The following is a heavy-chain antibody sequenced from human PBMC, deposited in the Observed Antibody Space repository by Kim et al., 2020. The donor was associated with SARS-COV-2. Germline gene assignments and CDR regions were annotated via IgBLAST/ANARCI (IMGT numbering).Heavy chain of an antibody. V-gene: IGHV1-69*01. CDR3: ARDSTALELARHY. Sequence: KYAQEFQGRVTITADESTSTAYMELSSLRSEDTAVYYCARDSTALELARHYWGQGTLVTVSS. D-gene: IGHD1-7*01. J-gene: IGHJ4*02.